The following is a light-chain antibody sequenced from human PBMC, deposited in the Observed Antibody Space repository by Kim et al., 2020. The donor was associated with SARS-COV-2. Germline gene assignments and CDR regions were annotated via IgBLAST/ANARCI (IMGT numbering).Light chain of an antibody. CDR1: SSDVGTYDY. CDR3: TSYTLSSTWV. CDR2: DVI. V-gene: IGLV2-14*03. Sequence: QSALTQPPSVSGSPGQSITISCTGSSSDVGTYDYVSWYQQHPDKAPKLMIYDVIKRPSGVSTRFSGSKSGNTASLTISGLQPEDEADYYCTSYTLSSTWVFGGGTQLTVL. J-gene: IGLJ3*02.